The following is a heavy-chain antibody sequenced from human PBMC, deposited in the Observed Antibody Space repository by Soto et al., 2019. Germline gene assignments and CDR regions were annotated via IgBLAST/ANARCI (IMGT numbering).Heavy chain of an antibody. CDR1: GYTFTSYD. D-gene: IGHD3-22*01. Sequence: ASVKVSFKASGYTFTSYDINWVRQATGQGLEWMGWMNPNSGNTGYAQKFQGRVTMTRNTSISTAYMELSSLRSEDTAVYYCARGSYYYDSSGYENNWFDPWGQGTLVTVSS. J-gene: IGHJ5*02. CDR2: MNPNSGNT. CDR3: ARGSYYYDSSGYENNWFDP. V-gene: IGHV1-8*01.